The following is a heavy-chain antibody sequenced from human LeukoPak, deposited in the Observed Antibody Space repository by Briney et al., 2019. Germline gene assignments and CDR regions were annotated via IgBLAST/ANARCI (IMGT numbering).Heavy chain of an antibody. J-gene: IGHJ4*02. CDR2: INHSGST. CDR1: GGSFSGYY. V-gene: IGHV4-34*01. Sequence: PSETLSLTCAVYGGSFSGYYWSWIRQPPGKGLEWIGEINHSGSTNYNPSLKSRVTISVDTSKNQFSLKLSSVTAADTAVYYCARRHSSSWTPFDYWGQGTLVTVSS. CDR3: ARRHSSSWTPFDY. D-gene: IGHD6-13*01.